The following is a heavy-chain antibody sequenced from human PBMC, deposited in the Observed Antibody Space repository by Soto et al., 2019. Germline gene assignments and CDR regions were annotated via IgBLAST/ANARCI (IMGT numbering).Heavy chain of an antibody. D-gene: IGHD3-22*01. V-gene: IGHV1-69*13. CDR1: GGTFSSYA. CDR2: IIPIFGTA. CDR3: ASYMNYDSSGYYPSYFDY. Sequence: ASVKVSCKASGGTFSSYAISWVRQAPGQGLEWMGGIIPIFGTANYAQKFQGRVTITADESTSTAYMELSSLRSEDTAVYYCASYMNYDSSGYYPSYFDYWGQGTLVTVSS. J-gene: IGHJ4*02.